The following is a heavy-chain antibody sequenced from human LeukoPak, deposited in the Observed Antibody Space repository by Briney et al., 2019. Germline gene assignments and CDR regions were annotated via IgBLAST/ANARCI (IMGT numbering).Heavy chain of an antibody. J-gene: IGHJ3*02. CDR2: INPNSGGT. Sequence: ASVKVSCKTSGYTFNDYYIHWVRQAPGQGLEWMGWINPNSGGTNYAQKFQDWVTMTGDTSIGTAYMELRRLRSDDTAVYYCARDRGRGGLISAFDIWGQGTMVTVSS. CDR1: GYTFNDYY. V-gene: IGHV1-2*04. D-gene: IGHD3-16*01. CDR3: ARDRGRGGLISAFDI.